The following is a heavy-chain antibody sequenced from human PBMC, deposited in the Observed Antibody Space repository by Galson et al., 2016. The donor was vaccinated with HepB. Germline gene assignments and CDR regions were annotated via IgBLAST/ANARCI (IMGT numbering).Heavy chain of an antibody. CDR2: ILYNGGSE. Sequence: SLRLSCAASGFTFSSYTMHWVRQAPGKGLEWVAVILYNGGSEYHADSVKGRFTISRDKPKNTLYLQMNSLSAEDTAVYYCAAEYSSSMGAFDIWGQGTMVTVSS. CDR1: GFTFSSYT. CDR3: AAEYSSSMGAFDI. D-gene: IGHD6-6*01. V-gene: IGHV3-30-3*01. J-gene: IGHJ3*02.